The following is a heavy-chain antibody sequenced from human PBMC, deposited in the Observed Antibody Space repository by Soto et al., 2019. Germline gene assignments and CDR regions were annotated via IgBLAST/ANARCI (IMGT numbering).Heavy chain of an antibody. CDR1: GFSFSIYA. J-gene: IGHJ3*02. CDR2: FSGSADGS. D-gene: IGHD3-10*01. V-gene: IGHV3-23*01. Sequence: EVQLLESGGGLVQPGGSLRLSCAASGFSFSIYAMTWVRQAPGKGLEWVSTFSGSADGSYYADSVKGRFTISRDNAKNTLYLQMNSLSAGDADLDYYANLYYYGSDTGPDAFDIWGLGTMVTVSS. CDR3: ANLYYYGSDTGPDAFDI.